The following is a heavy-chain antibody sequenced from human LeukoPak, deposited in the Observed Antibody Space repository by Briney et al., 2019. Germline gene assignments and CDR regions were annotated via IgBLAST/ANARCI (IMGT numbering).Heavy chain of an antibody. V-gene: IGHV3-23*01. J-gene: IGHJ5*02. CDR1: GLSLTTDP. Sequence: GGSLSLSCAPSGLSLTTDPKKWVRQAPGEGLEWVAGIRARGGNTYYTHSVKGRLTLPRDNSKNTLYLQKNSRRVEDTAMYYCGKVLDDSNYYAKGLLDPWGQGTLVTVSS. CDR2: IRARGGNT. D-gene: IGHD1-7*01. CDR3: GKVLDDSNYYAKGLLDP.